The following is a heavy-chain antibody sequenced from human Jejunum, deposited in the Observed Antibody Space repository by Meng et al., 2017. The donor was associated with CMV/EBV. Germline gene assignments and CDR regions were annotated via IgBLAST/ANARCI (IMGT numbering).Heavy chain of an antibody. CDR1: GLTFTSDY. D-gene: IGHD4-17*01. CDR2: IYSNDDT. J-gene: IGHJ4*02. V-gene: IGHV3-66*02. Sequence: CTASGLTFTSDYFSWVRQAPGQGLEWVSIIYSNDDTKYADSVRGRFTISRDNSRNAVYLQMNSLRPQDTAVYYCTRAPTITTNFDSWGQGTLVTVSS. CDR3: TRAPTITTNFDS.